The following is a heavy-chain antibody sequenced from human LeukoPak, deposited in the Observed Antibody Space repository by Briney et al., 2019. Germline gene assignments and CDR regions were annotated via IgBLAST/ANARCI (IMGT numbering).Heavy chain of an antibody. J-gene: IGHJ4*02. CDR3: ARSSRGQVDY. Sequence: SETLSLTCTVSGGSISSGSYYWSWVRQPAGKGLEWIGRIYTSGSTNYNPSLKSRVTISVDTSKNQFSLKLSSVTAADTAVYYCARSSRGQVDYWGQGTLVTVSS. CDR1: GGSISSGSYY. V-gene: IGHV4-61*02. CDR2: IYTSGST.